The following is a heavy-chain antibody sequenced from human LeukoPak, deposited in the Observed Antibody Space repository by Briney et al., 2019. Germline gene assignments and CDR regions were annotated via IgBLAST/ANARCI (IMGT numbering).Heavy chain of an antibody. D-gene: IGHD4-17*01. V-gene: IGHV3-49*04. CDR2: IRTKTYGGTT. CDR3: TRLSHYGKYFDY. J-gene: IGHJ4*02. Sequence: GGSLRLSCAASGFTFGDYAMGWVRQAPGKGLEWVGFIRTKTYGGTTEYAASVKGRFTISRDDSKSIAYLQMNSLKTEDTAMYYCTRLSHYGKYFDYWGQGTLVTVSS. CDR1: GFTFGDYA.